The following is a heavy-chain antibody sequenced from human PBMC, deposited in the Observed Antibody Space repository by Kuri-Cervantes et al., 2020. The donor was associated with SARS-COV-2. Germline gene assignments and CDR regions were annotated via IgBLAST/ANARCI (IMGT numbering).Heavy chain of an antibody. CDR1: GGSISSSSYY. V-gene: IGHV3-7*01. CDR2: IKQDGSEK. Sequence: ETLSLTCTVSGGSISSSSYYWGWIRQPPGKGLEWVANIKQDGSEKYYVDSVKGRFTISRDNAKNSLYLQMNSLRAEDTAVYYCARGLFSFYCSSTSCYVGNWFDPWGQGTLVTVSS. CDR3: ARGLFSFYCSSTSCYVGNWFDP. D-gene: IGHD2-2*01. J-gene: IGHJ5*02.